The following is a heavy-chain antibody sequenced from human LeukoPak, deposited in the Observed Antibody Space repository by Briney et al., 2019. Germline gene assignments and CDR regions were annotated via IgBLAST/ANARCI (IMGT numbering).Heavy chain of an antibody. Sequence: GGSLRLSCAASGFTFSSYAMSWVRQAPGKGLEWVSAISGSGGSTYYADSVKGRFTISRDNSKNTLYLQMNSLRAEDTAVYYCAKVVSNYDILTGYYPAYYFDYWGQGTLVTVSS. D-gene: IGHD3-9*01. CDR2: ISGSGGST. V-gene: IGHV3-23*01. CDR1: GFTFSSYA. CDR3: AKVVSNYDILTGYYPAYYFDY. J-gene: IGHJ4*02.